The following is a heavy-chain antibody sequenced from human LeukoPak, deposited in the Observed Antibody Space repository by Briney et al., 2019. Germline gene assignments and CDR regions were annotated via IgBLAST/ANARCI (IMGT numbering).Heavy chain of an antibody. CDR2: IYYSGST. Sequence: SETLSLTCTVSGGSLSSYYWSWIRQPPGKGLEWIGYIYYSGSTNYNPSLKSRVTISVDTSKNQFSLKLSSVTAADTAVYYCARVPAEKYAFDIWGQGTMVTVSS. J-gene: IGHJ3*02. V-gene: IGHV4-59*01. CDR3: ARVPAEKYAFDI. CDR1: GGSLSSYY. D-gene: IGHD2-15*01.